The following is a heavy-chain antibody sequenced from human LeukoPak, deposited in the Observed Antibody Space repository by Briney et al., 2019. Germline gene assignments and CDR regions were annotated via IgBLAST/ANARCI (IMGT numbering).Heavy chain of an antibody. CDR2: INIDSITV. J-gene: IGHJ4*02. CDR3: STAKFDN. V-gene: IGHV3-48*01. Sequence: GGSLRLPCAASGFPLISYSINWVRQAPGKGLEWVSYINIDSITVNYADSVKGRFTISIDNAKNSLYLQMNSLRAEDTAVYYCSTAKFDNWGQGTLVTVSS. CDR1: GFPLISYS.